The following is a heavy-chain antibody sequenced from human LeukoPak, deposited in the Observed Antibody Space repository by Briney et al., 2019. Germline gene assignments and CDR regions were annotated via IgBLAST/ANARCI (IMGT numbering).Heavy chain of an antibody. D-gene: IGHD1-26*01. CDR2: IYYSGST. CDR1: GGSISSYY. J-gene: IGHJ4*02. Sequence: PSETLSPTCTVSGGSISSYYWSWIRQPPGKGLEWIGYIYYSGSTNYNPSLKSRVTISVDTSKNQFSLKLSSVTAADTAVYYCARVRYSGSYFYFAVWGQGTLVTVSS. V-gene: IGHV4-59*01. CDR3: ARVRYSGSYFYFAV.